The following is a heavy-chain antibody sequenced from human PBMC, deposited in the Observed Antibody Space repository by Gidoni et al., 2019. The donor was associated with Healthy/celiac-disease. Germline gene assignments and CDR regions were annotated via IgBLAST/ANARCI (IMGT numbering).Heavy chain of an antibody. Sequence: QVQLQESGPGLVKPSETLSLTCTVSGGSISSYYWSWIRQPPGKGLEWIGYIYYSGSTNYNPSLKSRVTISVDTSKNQSSLKLSSVTAADTAVYYCAREGIVSDWFDPWGQGTLVTVSS. CDR2: IYYSGST. CDR3: AREGIVSDWFDP. J-gene: IGHJ5*02. D-gene: IGHD2-21*01. CDR1: GGSISSYY. V-gene: IGHV4-59*01.